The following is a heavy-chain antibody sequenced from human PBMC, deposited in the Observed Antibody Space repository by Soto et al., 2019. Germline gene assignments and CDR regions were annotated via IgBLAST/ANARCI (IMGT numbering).Heavy chain of an antibody. J-gene: IGHJ4*02. V-gene: IGHV4-39*01. CDR3: ASPISDYYGSSGYYYVFDY. Sequence: SETLSLTCTVSGGSISSSGYYWGWIRQPPGKGLEWIGSIYYSGSTYYNPSLKSRVTISVDTSKNQFSLKLSSVTAADTAVYYCASPISDYYGSSGYYYVFDYWGQGTLVTVSS. CDR1: GGSISSSGYY. D-gene: IGHD3-22*01. CDR2: IYYSGST.